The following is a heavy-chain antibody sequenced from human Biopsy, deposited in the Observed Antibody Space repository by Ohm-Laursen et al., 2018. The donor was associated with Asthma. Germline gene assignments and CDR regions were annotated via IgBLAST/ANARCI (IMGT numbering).Heavy chain of an antibody. Sequence: SVKVSCNALGGTFNTYVIGWVRQAPGQGLEWMGGINSVFGTTTYPQKFQDRVTITADDSTNTVYMELSSLRSEDTAVYYCARKAGSCISRTCYSLDFWGQGTLVTVSS. J-gene: IGHJ4*02. V-gene: IGHV1-69*13. CDR2: INSVFGTT. CDR3: ARKAGSCISRTCYSLDF. D-gene: IGHD2-2*01. CDR1: GGTFNTYV.